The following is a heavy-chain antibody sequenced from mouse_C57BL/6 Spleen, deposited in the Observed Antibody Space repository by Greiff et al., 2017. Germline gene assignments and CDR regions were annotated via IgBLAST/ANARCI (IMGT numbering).Heavy chain of an antibody. Sequence: VQLQQSGPGLVQPSQSLSITCTVSGFSLTSYGVHWVRQPSGKGLEWLGVIWSGGSTDYNAAFISRLSISKDNSKSQVFFKMNSLQADDTAIYYCAKINWPYAMDYWGQGTSVTVSS. CDR3: AKINWPYAMDY. V-gene: IGHV2-4*01. D-gene: IGHD4-1*01. CDR2: IWSGGST. J-gene: IGHJ4*01. CDR1: GFSLTSYG.